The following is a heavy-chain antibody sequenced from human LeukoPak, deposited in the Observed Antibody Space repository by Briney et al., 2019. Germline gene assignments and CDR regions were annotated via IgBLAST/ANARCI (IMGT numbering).Heavy chain of an antibody. CDR1: GFTVSSNY. V-gene: IGHV3-66*01. Sequence: GGSLRLSCAASGFTVSSNYMNWVRQAPGKGLEWASVIYSGGSTYYADSVKGKFTISRDNSKNTVYLQMNSLRAEDTAVYFCARDPGIYYYGMDVWGQGTTVTVSS. J-gene: IGHJ6*02. CDR2: IYSGGST. CDR3: ARDPGIYYYGMDV.